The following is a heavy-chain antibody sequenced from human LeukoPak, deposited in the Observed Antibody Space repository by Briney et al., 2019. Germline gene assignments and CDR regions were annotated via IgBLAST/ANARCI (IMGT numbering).Heavy chain of an antibody. CDR1: GFTFSSYW. CDR3: ARSNQADDY. J-gene: IGHJ4*02. V-gene: IGHV3-74*01. CDR2: INPGGSSI. Sequence: GGSLRLSCAASGFTFSSYWMHWVRQVPGKGLVWVARINPGGSSITYADSVKGRFTIPRDNAKNTLYLQTDSLRAQDTGVYYCARSNQADDYWGQGTLVTVSS. D-gene: IGHD1-14*01.